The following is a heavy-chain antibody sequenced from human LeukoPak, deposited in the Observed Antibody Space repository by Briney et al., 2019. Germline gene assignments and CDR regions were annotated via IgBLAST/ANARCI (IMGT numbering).Heavy chain of an antibody. V-gene: IGHV1-69*04. J-gene: IGHJ3*02. CDR3: ARVESGCDAFDI. Sequence: SVKVSCKASGGTFSSYAISWVRQAPGQGLEWMGRIIPILGIANYAQKFQGRVTITADKSTSTAYMELSSLRSEDTAVYYCARVESGCDAFDIWGQGTMVTVSS. D-gene: IGHD3-3*01. CDR2: IIPILGIA. CDR1: GGTFSSYA.